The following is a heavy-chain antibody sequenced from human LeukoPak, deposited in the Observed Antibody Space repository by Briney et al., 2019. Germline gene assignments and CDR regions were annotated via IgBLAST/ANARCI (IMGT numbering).Heavy chain of an antibody. CDR2: FAYSGTT. Sequence: SETLSLTCTVSDGSISSHYWSWIRQPPGKGLEWIGHFAYSGTTSYNASLKSRVSISVDTSKNQFSLTLTSVTAADTAVYYCARPHSSGWYGVYDIWGQGTMVTVSS. CDR3: ARPHSSGWYGVYDI. D-gene: IGHD6-19*01. CDR1: DGSISSHY. J-gene: IGHJ3*02. V-gene: IGHV4-59*08.